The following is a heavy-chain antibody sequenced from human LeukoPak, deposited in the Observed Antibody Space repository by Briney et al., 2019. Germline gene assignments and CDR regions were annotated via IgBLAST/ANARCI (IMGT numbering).Heavy chain of an antibody. CDR2: IYYSGST. CDR3: ARDLRGDEYSSSWYPPALDY. CDR1: GGSIRSSNYY. J-gene: IGHJ4*02. D-gene: IGHD6-13*01. V-gene: IGHV4-39*07. Sequence: SSETLSLTCTVSGGSIRSSNYYWGWIRQPPGKGLEWIGSIYYSGSTYYNPSLKSRVTISVDTSKNQFSLKLSSVTAADTAVYYCARDLRGDEYSSSWYPPALDYWGQGTLVTVSS.